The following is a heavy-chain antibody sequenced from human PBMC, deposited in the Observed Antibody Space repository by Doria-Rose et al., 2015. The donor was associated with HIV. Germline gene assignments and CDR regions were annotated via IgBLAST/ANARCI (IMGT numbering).Heavy chain of an antibody. D-gene: IGHD3-9*01. J-gene: IGHJ4*02. V-gene: IGHV4-38-2*01. Sequence: IRQPPGKGLEWIGNVYHSGRTYSNPSIKSRVSISVDTSKNQISVKLTSVTAADTAIYYCVRLDNYYDFLTGQLGPFDYWGQGILVTVSS. CDR3: VRLDNYYDFLTGQLGPFDY. CDR2: VYHSGRT.